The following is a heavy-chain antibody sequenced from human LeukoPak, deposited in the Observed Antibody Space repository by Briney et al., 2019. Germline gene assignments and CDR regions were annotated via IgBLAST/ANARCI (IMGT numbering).Heavy chain of an antibody. CDR1: GGSISSYY. Sequence: MTSETLSLTCTVSGGSISSYYWSWIRQPPGKGLEWIGYIYYSGSTNYNPSLKSRVTISVDTSKNQFSLKLSSVTAADTAVYYCAIYYYGMDVWGQGTTVTVSS. CDR2: IYYSGST. CDR3: AIYYYGMDV. V-gene: IGHV4-59*01. J-gene: IGHJ6*02.